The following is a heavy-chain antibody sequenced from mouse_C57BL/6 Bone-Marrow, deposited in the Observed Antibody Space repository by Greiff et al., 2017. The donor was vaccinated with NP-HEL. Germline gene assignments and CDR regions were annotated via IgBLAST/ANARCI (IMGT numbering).Heavy chain of an antibody. Sequence: QVQLQQSGAELVKPGASVKISCKASGYAFSSYWMNWVKQRPGKGLEWIGQIYPGDGDTNYNGKFKGKATLTADKSSSTAYMQLSSLTSEDSAVYFCAGEGTTVAFDYWGQGTTLTVSS. CDR2: IYPGDGDT. J-gene: IGHJ2*01. D-gene: IGHD1-1*01. CDR1: GYAFSSYW. CDR3: AGEGTTVAFDY. V-gene: IGHV1-80*01.